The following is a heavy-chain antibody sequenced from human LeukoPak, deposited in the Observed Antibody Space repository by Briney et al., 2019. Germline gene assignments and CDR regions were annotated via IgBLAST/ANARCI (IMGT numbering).Heavy chain of an antibody. J-gene: IGHJ4*02. D-gene: IGHD6-19*01. CDR1: GFTFSSYG. Sequence: GGSLRLSCAASGFTFSSYGMHWVRQAPGKGLEWVAVIWYDGSNKYYADSVKGRFTISRENSNNTLYLQMNSLRAEDTAVYYCARDWAVAGSYYFDYWGQGTLVTVSS. V-gene: IGHV3-33*01. CDR3: ARDWAVAGSYYFDY. CDR2: IWYDGSNK.